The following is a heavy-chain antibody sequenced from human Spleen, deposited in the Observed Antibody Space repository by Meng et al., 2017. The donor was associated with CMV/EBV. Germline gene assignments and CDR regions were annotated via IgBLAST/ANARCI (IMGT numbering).Heavy chain of an antibody. Sequence: SETLSLTCTVSGGSISSTTYYWGWIRQPPGKGLEWIGNIYYSGSTYYKSSLKSRVTISVDTPKNQFSLKLNPVTAADTAVYYCASGISRLPYYYYGMDVWGQGTTVTVSS. J-gene: IGHJ6*02. CDR2: IYYSGST. V-gene: IGHV4-39*07. CDR1: GGSISSTTYY. D-gene: IGHD2-2*01. CDR3: ASGISRLPYYYYGMDV.